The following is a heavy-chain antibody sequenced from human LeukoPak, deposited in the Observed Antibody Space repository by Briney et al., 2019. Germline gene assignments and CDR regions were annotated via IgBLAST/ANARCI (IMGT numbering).Heavy chain of an antibody. V-gene: IGHV1-2*02. Sequence: ASVKVSCKASGYTFTGYYMHWVRQAPGQGLEWMGWINPNSGGTNYAQKFQGRVTMTRDTSISTAYMELSRLRPDDTAVYYCARGEYSSPRSAFDIWGQGTMVTVSS. D-gene: IGHD6-6*01. CDR3: ARGEYSSPRSAFDI. J-gene: IGHJ3*02. CDR1: GYTFTGYY. CDR2: INPNSGGT.